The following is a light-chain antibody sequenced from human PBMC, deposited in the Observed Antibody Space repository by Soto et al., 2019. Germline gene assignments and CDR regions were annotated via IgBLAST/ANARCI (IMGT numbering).Light chain of an antibody. V-gene: IGKV1-9*01. CDR1: QGISSY. CDR2: DAS. CDR3: QQYTNTNNPWM. Sequence: DIQLTHSPSFLSASVVYIVTITFRASQGISSYLAWYQQKPGKAPKLLVYDASTLQSGVASRFSGSGSGTEFTLIISGLQPDDSATYYCQQYTNTNNPWMFGQGTKVDIK. J-gene: IGKJ1*01.